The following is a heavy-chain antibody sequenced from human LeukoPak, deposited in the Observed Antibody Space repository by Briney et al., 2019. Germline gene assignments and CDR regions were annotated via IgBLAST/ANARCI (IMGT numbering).Heavy chain of an antibody. CDR3: ASEVPRFDY. CDR1: GFTFSSYA. Sequence: GRSLRLSCAASGFTFSSYAMHWVRQAPGKGLEWVAVISYGGSNKYYADSVKGRFTISRDNSKNTLYLQMNSLRAEDTAVYYCASEVPRFDYWGQGTLVTVSS. J-gene: IGHJ4*02. V-gene: IGHV3-30*04. CDR2: ISYGGSNK.